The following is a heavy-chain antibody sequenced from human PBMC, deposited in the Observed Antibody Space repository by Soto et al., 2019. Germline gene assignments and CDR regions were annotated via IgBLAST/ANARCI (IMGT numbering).Heavy chain of an antibody. D-gene: IGHD3-3*01. Sequence: SETLSLTCTVSGGSISSGDYYWSWIRQPPGKGLEWIGYIYYSGSTYYNPSLKSRVTISVDTSKNQFSLKLSSVTAADTAVYYCARERMRFLEWTFFNWFDPWGQGTLVTVSS. CDR3: ARERMRFLEWTFFNWFDP. J-gene: IGHJ5*02. CDR1: GGSISSGDYY. CDR2: IYYSGST. V-gene: IGHV4-30-4*01.